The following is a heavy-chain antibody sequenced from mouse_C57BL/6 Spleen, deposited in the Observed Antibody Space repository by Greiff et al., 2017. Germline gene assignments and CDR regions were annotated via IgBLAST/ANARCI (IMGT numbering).Heavy chain of an antibody. CDR3: VRLESNYVYYAMDY. V-gene: IGHV10-1*01. D-gene: IGHD2-5*01. Sequence: EVHLVESGGGLVQPKGSLKLSCAASGFSFNTYAMNWVRQAPGKGLEWVARIRSKSNNYATYYADSVKDRFTISRDDSESMLYLQMNNLKTEDTAMYYCVRLESNYVYYAMDYWGQGTSVTVSS. CDR2: IRSKSNNYAT. J-gene: IGHJ4*01. CDR1: GFSFNTYA.